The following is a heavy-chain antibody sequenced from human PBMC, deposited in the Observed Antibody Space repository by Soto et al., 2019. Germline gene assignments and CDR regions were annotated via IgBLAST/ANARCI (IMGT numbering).Heavy chain of an antibody. CDR1: GFTFDDYA. Sequence: GGSLRLSCAASGFTFDDYAMHWVRQAPGKGLEWVSGISWNSGSIGYADSVKGRFTISRDNAKNSLYLQMNSLRAEDTALYYCAKEDSSLPYFDYWGQGTLVTVSS. CDR3: AKEDSSLPYFDY. CDR2: ISWNSGSI. J-gene: IGHJ4*02. D-gene: IGHD6-6*01. V-gene: IGHV3-9*01.